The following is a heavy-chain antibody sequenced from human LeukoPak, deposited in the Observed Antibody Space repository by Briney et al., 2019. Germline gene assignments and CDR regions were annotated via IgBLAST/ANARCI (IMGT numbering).Heavy chain of an antibody. Sequence: SQTLSLTCTVSGGSISSGDYYWSWNRQPPGKGLEWIGYIYYSGSTYYNPSLKSRVTISVDTSKNQFSLKLSSVTAADTAVYCCARDPVPVSPHAFDIWGQGTMVTVSS. CDR1: GGSISSGDYY. J-gene: IGHJ3*02. V-gene: IGHV4-30-4*08. D-gene: IGHD2-2*01. CDR3: ARDPVPVSPHAFDI. CDR2: IYYSGST.